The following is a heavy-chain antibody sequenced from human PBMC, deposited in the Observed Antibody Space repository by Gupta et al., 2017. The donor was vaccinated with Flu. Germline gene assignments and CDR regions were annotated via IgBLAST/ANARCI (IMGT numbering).Heavy chain of an antibody. J-gene: IGHJ5*02. CDR3: ARLRFLEWLIFDP. CDR2: IYYSGST. CDR1: SISSYY. D-gene: IGHD3-3*01. V-gene: IGHV4-59*08. Sequence: SISSYYWSWIRQPPGKGLEWIGYIYYSGSTNYNPSLKSRVTISVDTSKNQFSLKLSSVTAADTAVYYCARLRFLEWLIFDPWGQGTLVTVSS.